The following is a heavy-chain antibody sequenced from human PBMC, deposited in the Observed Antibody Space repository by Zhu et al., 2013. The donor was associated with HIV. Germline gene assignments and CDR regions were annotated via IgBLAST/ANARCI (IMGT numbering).Heavy chain of an antibody. Sequence: QVQLVQSGAEVRKPGSSVKVSCQVSGDTLNSHAISWLRQAPGQGLEWMGGIMPSFDIVHYAQKFQGRVAISADESTSTSYMQLTGLTSDDTSVYFCASGIGPQFRGAGPFDPWGLGTLVIVSS. D-gene: IGHD1-26*01. J-gene: IGHJ5*02. CDR2: IMPSFDIV. CDR3: ASGIGPQFRGAGPFDP. V-gene: IGHV1-69*01. CDR1: GDTLNSHA.